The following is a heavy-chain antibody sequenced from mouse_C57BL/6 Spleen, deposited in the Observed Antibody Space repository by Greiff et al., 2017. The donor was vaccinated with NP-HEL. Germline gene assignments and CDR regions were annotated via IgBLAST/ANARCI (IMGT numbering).Heavy chain of an antibody. CDR2: IDPSDSET. J-gene: IGHJ4*01. CDR3: AREGYSNYNAMDY. Sequence: QVQLQQPGAELVRPGSSVKLSCKASGYTFTSYWMHWVKQRPIQGLEWIGNIDPSDSETHYNQKFKDKATLTVDKSSSTAYMQLSSLTSEDSAVYYCAREGYSNYNAMDYWGQGTSVTVSS. CDR1: GYTFTSYW. V-gene: IGHV1-52*01. D-gene: IGHD2-5*01.